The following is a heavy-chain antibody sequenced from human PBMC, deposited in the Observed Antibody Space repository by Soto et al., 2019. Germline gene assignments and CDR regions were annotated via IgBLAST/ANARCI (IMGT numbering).Heavy chain of an antibody. Sequence: QVPLVQSGAEVEKPGASVKVSCKASGYSFTNYAIHWVRQAPGQRLEWMGWIGNGNTKYSQKFQARVTITRDTSATTAYLELSSLRSEDTAVYYCARLNLEQGLAFDVWGQGTMVTVSS. CDR1: GYSFTNYA. V-gene: IGHV1-3*01. CDR3: ARLNLEQGLAFDV. CDR2: IGNGNT. J-gene: IGHJ3*01.